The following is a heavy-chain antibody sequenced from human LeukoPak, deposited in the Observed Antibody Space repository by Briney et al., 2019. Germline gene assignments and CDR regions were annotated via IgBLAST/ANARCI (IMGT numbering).Heavy chain of an antibody. V-gene: IGHV3-48*01. CDR3: ATLTLSVTLDY. Sequence: GGSLRLSSAASGFTFSSYSMNWVRQAPGKGLEWVSYISSSSSTIYYADSVKGRFTISRDNAKNSLYLQMNSLRAEDTAVYYCATLTLSVTLDYWGQGTLVTVSS. D-gene: IGHD4-17*01. CDR1: GFTFSSYS. J-gene: IGHJ4*02. CDR2: ISSSSSTI.